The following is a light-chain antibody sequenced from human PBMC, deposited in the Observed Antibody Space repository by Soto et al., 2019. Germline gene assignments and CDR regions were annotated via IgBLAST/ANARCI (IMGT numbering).Light chain of an antibody. J-gene: IGLJ3*02. Sequence: QAVVTQPPSVSGAPGQRVPISCTGSSSNIGAGYDVHWYQQLPGTAPKLLIYGNSNRPSGVPDRFSGSKSGTSASLAITGLQAEDEADYYCKSYDSSLSGSRVFGGGTKLTVL. V-gene: IGLV1-40*01. CDR1: SSNIGAGYD. CDR3: KSYDSSLSGSRV. CDR2: GNS.